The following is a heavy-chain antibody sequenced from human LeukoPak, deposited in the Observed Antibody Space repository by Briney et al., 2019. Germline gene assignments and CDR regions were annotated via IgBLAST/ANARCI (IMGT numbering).Heavy chain of an antibody. Sequence: GGSLRLSCAASGFTFSSYSMNWVRQAPGKGLERVSYISSSSSTIYYADSVKGRFTISRDNAKNSLYLQMNSLRAEDTAVYYCARGLDDYGDLGNDYWGQGTLVTVSS. CDR2: ISSSSSTI. CDR1: GFTFSSYS. CDR3: ARGLDDYGDLGNDY. V-gene: IGHV3-48*01. J-gene: IGHJ4*02. D-gene: IGHD4-17*01.